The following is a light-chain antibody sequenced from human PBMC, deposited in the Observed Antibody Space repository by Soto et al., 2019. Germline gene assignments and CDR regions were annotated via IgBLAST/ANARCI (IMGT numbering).Light chain of an antibody. CDR3: CSYAGSFSYV. Sequence: QSALTQPRSVSGSPGQSVTISCTGTSSDVGGYNYVSWYQQHPGKAPKLMIYDVSKRPSGVPDRFPGSKSGNTASQTISGLQAEDEADYYCCSYAGSFSYVFGTGTKVTVL. CDR2: DVS. CDR1: SSDVGGYNY. V-gene: IGLV2-11*01. J-gene: IGLJ1*01.